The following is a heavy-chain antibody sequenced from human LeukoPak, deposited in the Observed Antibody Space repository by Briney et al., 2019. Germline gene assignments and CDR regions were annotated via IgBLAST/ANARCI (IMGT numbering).Heavy chain of an antibody. CDR2: ISSSGSTI. J-gene: IGHJ4*02. CDR1: GFTFSSYE. CDR3: ARGGDGFPAPFDY. D-gene: IGHD5-24*01. Sequence: GGSLRLSCAASGFTFSSYEMNWVRPAPGKGLEWVSYISSSGSTIYYADSVKGRFTISRDNAKNSLYLQMNSLRAEDTAVYYCARGGDGFPAPFDYWGQGTLVTVSS. V-gene: IGHV3-48*03.